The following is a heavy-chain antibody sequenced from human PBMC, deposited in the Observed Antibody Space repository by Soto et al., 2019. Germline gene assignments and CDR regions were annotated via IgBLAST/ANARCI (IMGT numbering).Heavy chain of an antibody. CDR1: GFTFSSYG. CDR3: AKDIYGGNSDAFDI. V-gene: IGHV3-30*18. J-gene: IGHJ3*02. Sequence: GGSLRLSCAASGFTFSSYGMHWVRRAPGKGLEWVAVISYDGSNKYYADSVKGRFTISRDNSKNTLYLQMNSLRAEDTAVYYCAKDIYGGNSDAFDIWGQGTMVSV. CDR2: ISYDGSNK. D-gene: IGHD4-17*01.